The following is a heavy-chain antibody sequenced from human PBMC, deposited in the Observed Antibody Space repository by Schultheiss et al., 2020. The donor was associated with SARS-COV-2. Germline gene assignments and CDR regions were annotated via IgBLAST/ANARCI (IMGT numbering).Heavy chain of an antibody. CDR2: IYYSGST. J-gene: IGHJ5*02. CDR3: ASVGYCSSTSCYTDWFDP. D-gene: IGHD2-2*02. V-gene: IGHV4-39*07. Sequence: SETLSLTCTVSGGSISSSSYYWGWIRQPPGKGLEWIGSIYYSGSTYYNPSLKSRVTISVDTSKNQFSLKLSSVTAADTAVYYCASVGYCSSTSCYTDWFDPWGQGTLVTVSS. CDR1: GGSISSSSYY.